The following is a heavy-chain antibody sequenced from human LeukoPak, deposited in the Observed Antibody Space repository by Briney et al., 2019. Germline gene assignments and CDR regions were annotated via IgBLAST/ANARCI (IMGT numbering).Heavy chain of an antibody. V-gene: IGHV3-23*01. CDR3: AKRDYYDSSGYSPLFEH. CDR2: MSGSGDRT. D-gene: IGHD3-22*01. J-gene: IGHJ4*02. CDR1: GFTFSSYN. Sequence: GGSLRLSCAASGFTFSSYNMNWVRQAPGKGLECVSGMSGSGDRTYYADSVKGRFTISRDNSKNTLYLEMNSLRAEDTAIYYCAKRDYYDSSGYSPLFEHWGQGTLVTVSS.